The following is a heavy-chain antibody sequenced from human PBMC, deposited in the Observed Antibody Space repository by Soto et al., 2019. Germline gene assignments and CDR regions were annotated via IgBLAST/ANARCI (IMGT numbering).Heavy chain of an antibody. V-gene: IGHV2-26*01. CDR3: ARILGGSGWYRPTDY. D-gene: IGHD6-19*01. CDR1: GFSLSNPIMG. J-gene: IGHJ4*02. Sequence: QVTLKESGPVLVNPTETLTLTCTVSGFSLSNPIMGATWIRQPPGKALEWLAHIFSNDEKFYSTSQKSRLTISKDTSKSQVVLSVTNVDPVDTATYYCARILGGSGWYRPTDYWGQGTRVTVPS. CDR2: IFSNDEK.